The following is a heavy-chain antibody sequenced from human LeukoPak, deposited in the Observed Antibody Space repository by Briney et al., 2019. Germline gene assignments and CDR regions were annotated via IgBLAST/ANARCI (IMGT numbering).Heavy chain of an antibody. V-gene: IGHV3-13*01. J-gene: IGHJ3*02. CDR1: GFTFSNYD. Sequence: GGSLRLSCAASGFTFSNYDMHWVRQATGKGLEWVSAIGTAGDTYYPGSVKGRFTISRENAKNSLYLQMNSLRAGDTAVYYCARENSSLGSFDIWGQGTMVTVSS. CDR3: ARENSSLGSFDI. D-gene: IGHD3-22*01. CDR2: IGTAGDT.